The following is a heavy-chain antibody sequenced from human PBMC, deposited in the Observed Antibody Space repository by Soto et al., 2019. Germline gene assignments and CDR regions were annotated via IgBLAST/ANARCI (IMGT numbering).Heavy chain of an antibody. V-gene: IGHV4-31*03. J-gene: IGHJ6*02. D-gene: IGHD3-10*01. Sequence: PSETLSLTCTVSGGSISSGGYYWSWIRQPPGKGLEWIGYIYYSGSTYYNPSLKSRVTISVDTSKNQFSLKLSSVTAADTAVYYCARDQWYYGSGDYYGMDVWGQGTTVT. CDR1: GGSISSGGYY. CDR3: ARDQWYYGSGDYYGMDV. CDR2: IYYSGST.